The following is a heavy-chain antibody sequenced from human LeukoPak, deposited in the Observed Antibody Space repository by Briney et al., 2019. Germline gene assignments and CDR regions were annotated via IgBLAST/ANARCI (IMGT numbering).Heavy chain of an antibody. CDR2: ISGNGDTT. Sequence: GGSLRLSCAVSGFTFGNYAATWVRQAPGKGLEWVSTISGNGDTTFYADSVKGRFTISRDNSKYTLSLQMNSLRAEDTAVYYCAKDLAANYYDSSASDYWGQGTLVTVSS. J-gene: IGHJ4*02. V-gene: IGHV3-23*01. CDR3: AKDLAANYYDSSASDY. D-gene: IGHD3-22*01. CDR1: GFTFGNYA.